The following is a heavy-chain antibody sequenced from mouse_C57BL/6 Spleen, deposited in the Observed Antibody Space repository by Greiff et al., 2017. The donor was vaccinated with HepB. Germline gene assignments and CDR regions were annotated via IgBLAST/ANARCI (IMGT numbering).Heavy chain of an antibody. Sequence: LVESGAELVRPGASVTLSCKASGYTFTDYEMHWVKQTPVHGLEWIGAIDPETGGTAYNQKFKGKAILTADKSSSTAYMELRSLTSEDSAVYYCTRFYGSSYFAYWGQGTLVTVSA. V-gene: IGHV1-15*01. CDR3: TRFYGSSYFAY. D-gene: IGHD1-1*01. CDR2: IDPETGGT. J-gene: IGHJ3*01. CDR1: GYTFTDYE.